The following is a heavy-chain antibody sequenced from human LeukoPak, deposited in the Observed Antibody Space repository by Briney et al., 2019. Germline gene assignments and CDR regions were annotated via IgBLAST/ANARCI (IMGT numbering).Heavy chain of an antibody. V-gene: IGHV4-39*07. CDR2: IYYSGST. Sequence: SSETLSLTCTVSGGPISSSNFYWGWIRQPPGKGLQWIGTIYYSGSTNYNPSLKSRVTISVDTSKNQFSLKLSSVTAADTAVYYCAREDQYTVFDYWGQGTLVTVSS. CDR1: GGPISSSNFY. J-gene: IGHJ4*02. D-gene: IGHD4-17*01. CDR3: AREDQYTVFDY.